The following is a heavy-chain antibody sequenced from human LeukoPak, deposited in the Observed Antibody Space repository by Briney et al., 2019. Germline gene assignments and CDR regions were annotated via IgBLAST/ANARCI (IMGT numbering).Heavy chain of an antibody. J-gene: IGHJ3*02. CDR2: INPNSGGT. D-gene: IGHD1-1*01. CDR3: ARDQERESAFDI. CDR1: GYTFTGYY. Sequence: ASVKVSCKATGYTFTGYYMHWVRQAPGQGLEWMGWINPNSGGTNYAQKFQGRVTMTRDTSISTAYMELSRLRSDDTAVYYCARDQERESAFDIWGQGTMVTVSS. V-gene: IGHV1-2*02.